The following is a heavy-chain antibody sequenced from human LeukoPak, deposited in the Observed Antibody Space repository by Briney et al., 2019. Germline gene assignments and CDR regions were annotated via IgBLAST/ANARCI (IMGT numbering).Heavy chain of an antibody. CDR3: ARLDSGSYGAFDI. D-gene: IGHD1-26*01. CDR2: IHFDATIT. V-gene: IGHV3-30*02. J-gene: IGHJ3*02. Sequence: GGSLRLSCATSGFTFNNFGMHRVRQAPGKGLEWVAFIHFDATITFFADSVKGRFSISRDNAKNSLYLQMNSLRAEDTAVYYCARLDSGSYGAFDIWGQGTMVTVSS. CDR1: GFTFNNFG.